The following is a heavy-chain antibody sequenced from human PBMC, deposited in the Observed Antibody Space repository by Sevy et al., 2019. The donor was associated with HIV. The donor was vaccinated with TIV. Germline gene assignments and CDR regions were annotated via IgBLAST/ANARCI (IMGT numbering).Heavy chain of an antibody. CDR1: GGSISSSNW. CDR3: ARGSYGSGSYQYD. J-gene: IGHJ4*02. Sequence: SETLSLTCAVSGGSISSSNWWSWVRQPPGKGLEWIGEIYRSGSTNYNPSLKSRVTISVDKSKNQFSLKLSSVTAADTAVYYCARGSYGSGSYQYDWDQGTLVTVSS. CDR2: IYRSGST. D-gene: IGHD3-10*01. V-gene: IGHV4-4*02.